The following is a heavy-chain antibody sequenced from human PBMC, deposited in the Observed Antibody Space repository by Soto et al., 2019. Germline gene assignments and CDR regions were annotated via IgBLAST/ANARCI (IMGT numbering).Heavy chain of an antibody. CDR1: GFTFGDYY. CDR2: ITSGGSSI. Sequence: GGSLRLSCAASGFTFGDYYMSWVRQAPGKGLEWVSHITSGGSSIYYADSVKGRFTISRDNAKNSLYLQMNSLRAEDTAVYYCARGRQDLAYWGQGTLVTVSS. J-gene: IGHJ4*02. CDR3: ARGRQDLAY. V-gene: IGHV3-11*01.